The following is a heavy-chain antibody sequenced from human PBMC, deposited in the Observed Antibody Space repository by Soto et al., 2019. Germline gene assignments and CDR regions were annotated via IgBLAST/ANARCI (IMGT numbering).Heavy chain of an antibody. CDR1: GFTFGDYA. CDR3: TLYSSGWSYGMDV. V-gene: IGHV3-49*03. Sequence: SGGSLRLSCTASGFTFGDYAMSWFRQAPGKGLEWVGFIRSKAYGGTTEYAASVKGRFTISRDDSKSIAYLQMNSLKTEDTAVYYPTLYSSGWSYGMDVWGQGTTVTVSS. J-gene: IGHJ6*02. D-gene: IGHD6-19*01. CDR2: IRSKAYGGTT.